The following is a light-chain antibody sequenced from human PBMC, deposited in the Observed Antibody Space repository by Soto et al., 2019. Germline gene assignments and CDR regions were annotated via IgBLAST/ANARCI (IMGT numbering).Light chain of an antibody. J-gene: IGKJ4*01. CDR3: QHRSNWPPLT. CDR2: DAS. Sequence: EIVLTQSPATLSLSPGERATLSCRASQSVSSYLAWYQQKPGQAPRLLIYDASNRATGIPARFSGSGSGTEFTLTIRSIEPEDFAVYYCQHRSNWPPLTFCGGTKVEIK. V-gene: IGKV3-11*01. CDR1: QSVSSY.